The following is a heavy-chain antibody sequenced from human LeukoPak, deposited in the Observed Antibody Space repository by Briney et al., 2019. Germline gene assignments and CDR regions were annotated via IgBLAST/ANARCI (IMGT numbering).Heavy chain of an antibody. J-gene: IGHJ4*02. CDR3: ARDFSGYDLRY. Sequence: ASVKVSCKAAGYTFNGYYMYWVRQAPGQGLELMGWINPNSGGTNYAQKFQGRVTKTGDTPINTAYLELSRLTYDDTAVYFCARDFSGYDLRYWGQGTQVTVSS. CDR1: GYTFNGYY. V-gene: IGHV1-2*02. CDR2: INPNSGGT. D-gene: IGHD5-12*01.